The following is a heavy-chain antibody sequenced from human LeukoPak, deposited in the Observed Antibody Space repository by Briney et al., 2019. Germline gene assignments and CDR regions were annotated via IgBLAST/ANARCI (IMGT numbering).Heavy chain of an antibody. D-gene: IGHD5-12*01. V-gene: IGHV4-59*01. CDR1: GGSISSYY. CDR2: IYYSGST. Sequence: SETLSLTCTVSGGSISSYYWSWIRQPPGKGLEWIGYIYYSGSTNYNPSLKSRVTISVDTSKNQFSLKLSSVTAADTVVYYCARDYESYGMDVWGQGTTVTVSS. J-gene: IGHJ6*02. CDR3: ARDYESYGMDV.